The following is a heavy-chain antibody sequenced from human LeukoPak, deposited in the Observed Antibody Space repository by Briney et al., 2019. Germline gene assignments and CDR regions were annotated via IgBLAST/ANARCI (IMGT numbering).Heavy chain of an antibody. Sequence: GSLRLSCAASGFTFSSYSMNWVRQAPGKGLEWVSSISSSSSYIYYADSVKGRFTISRDNAKNSLYLQMNSLRAEDTAVYYCAVIPYCGGDYYSDYFDYWGQGTLVTVSS. CDR1: GFTFSSYS. D-gene: IGHD2-21*02. CDR2: ISSSSSYI. V-gene: IGHV3-21*01. J-gene: IGHJ4*02. CDR3: AVIPYCGGDYYSDYFDY.